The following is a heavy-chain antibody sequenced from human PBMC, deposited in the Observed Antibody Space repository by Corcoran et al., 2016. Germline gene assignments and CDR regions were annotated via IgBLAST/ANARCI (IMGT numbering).Heavy chain of an antibody. Sequence: QVQLVQSGAEVKKPGATVKVSCKASGYTFTSYDINWVRQATGQGLEWMGWMNPNSGNTGYAQKFQGRVTMTRNTSISTAYMELSSLRSEDTAVYYCARSLVCSSTSCYKGPYYYYGMDVWGQGTTVTVSS. V-gene: IGHV1-8*01. J-gene: IGHJ6*02. CDR3: ARSLVCSSTSCYKGPYYYYGMDV. CDR2: MNPNSGNT. CDR1: GYTFTSYD. D-gene: IGHD2-2*02.